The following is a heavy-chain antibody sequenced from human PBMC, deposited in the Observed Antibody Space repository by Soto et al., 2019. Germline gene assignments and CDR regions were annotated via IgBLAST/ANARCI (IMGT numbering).Heavy chain of an antibody. CDR3: ARDFYGSGSYYYYGMDV. CDR2: IYSGGST. J-gene: IGHJ6*02. CDR1: GFTVSSNY. Sequence: EVQLVETGRGLIQPGGSLRLSCAASGFTVSSNYMSWVRQAPGKGLEWVSVIYSGGSTYYADSVKGRFTISRDNSKNTLYLQMNSLRAEDTAVYYCARDFYGSGSYYYYGMDVWGQGTTVTVSS. D-gene: IGHD3-10*01. V-gene: IGHV3-53*02.